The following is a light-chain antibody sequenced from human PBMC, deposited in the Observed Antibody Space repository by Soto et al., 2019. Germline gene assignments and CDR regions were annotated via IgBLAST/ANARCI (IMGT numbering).Light chain of an antibody. CDR2: EVT. V-gene: IGLV2-8*01. CDR1: SSDVGDYNS. Sequence: QSALTQPPSASGSPGQSVTISCTGTSSDVGDYNSVSWYQQHPGKAPKLIIYEVTKRPSGVPDRFSGSKSGNTASLTVSGLQAEDEADYYCSSYADSNNWVFGGGTKLTV. J-gene: IGLJ3*02. CDR3: SSYADSNNWV.